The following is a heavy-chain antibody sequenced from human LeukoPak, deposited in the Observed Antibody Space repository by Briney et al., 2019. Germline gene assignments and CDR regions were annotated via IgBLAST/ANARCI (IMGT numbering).Heavy chain of an antibody. CDR1: GFTFHNAW. CDR3: TTDEVDTYYYESTGYYRLDY. Sequence: GGSLRLSCVTSGFTFHNAWMYWVRQAPGKGLEWVGRIKSRFDGGTADFATPVKGRFTISRDYSRNTLFLQMNSLKTEDTAVYYCTTDEVDTYYYESTGYYRLDYWGRGTLVAVSS. V-gene: IGHV3-15*01. D-gene: IGHD3-22*01. J-gene: IGHJ4*02. CDR2: IKSRFDGGTA.